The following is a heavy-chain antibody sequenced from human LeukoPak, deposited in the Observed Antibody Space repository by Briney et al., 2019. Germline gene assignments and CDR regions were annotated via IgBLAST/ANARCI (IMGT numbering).Heavy chain of an antibody. CDR1: GLTFSNYA. J-gene: IGHJ4*02. CDR2: ITSGFTP. D-gene: IGHD1-26*01. V-gene: IGHV3-23*01. CDR3: AKDYSDSRVGDVFFEY. Sequence: GGSLRLSCAASGLTFSNYAMSWFRQAPGKGLEWVSGITSGFTPHYADSVKGRFTISRDNSKNTFHLQMNSLRAEDTAVYYCAKDYSDSRVGDVFFEYWGQGTLVTVAS.